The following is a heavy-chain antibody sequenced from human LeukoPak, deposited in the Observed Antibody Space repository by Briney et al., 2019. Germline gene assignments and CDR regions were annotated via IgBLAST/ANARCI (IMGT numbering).Heavy chain of an antibody. Sequence: PSETLSLTCTVSGGSISSSFYYWGWIRQPPGKGLEWIGSIYHSGSTYYNPSLKSRVTISVDTSKNQFSLKLSSVTAADTAVYYCARGDSSGYYSPYFDYWGQGTLVTVSS. J-gene: IGHJ4*02. V-gene: IGHV4-39*07. CDR2: IYHSGST. CDR3: ARGDSSGYYSPYFDY. CDR1: GGSISSSFYY. D-gene: IGHD3-22*01.